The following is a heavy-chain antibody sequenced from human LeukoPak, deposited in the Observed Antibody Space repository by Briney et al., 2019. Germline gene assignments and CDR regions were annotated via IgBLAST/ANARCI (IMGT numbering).Heavy chain of an antibody. Sequence: GESLKISCKGSGYRFTSYGISWVRQAPGQGLEWMGWISAYNGNTNYAQKLQGRVTMTTDTSTSTAYMELRSLRSDDTAVYYCARVWEPNWFDPWGQGTLVTVSS. D-gene: IGHD1-26*01. V-gene: IGHV1-18*01. J-gene: IGHJ5*02. CDR1: GYRFTSYG. CDR2: ISAYNGNT. CDR3: ARVWEPNWFDP.